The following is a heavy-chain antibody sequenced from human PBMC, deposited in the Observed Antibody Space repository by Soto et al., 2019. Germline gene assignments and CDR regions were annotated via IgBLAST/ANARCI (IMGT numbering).Heavy chain of an antibody. V-gene: IGHV4-30-4*01. CDR3: ARAPPLKYTYGLRGAFDI. CDR1: GGSISSGDYY. D-gene: IGHD5-18*01. J-gene: IGHJ3*02. CDR2: IYYSGGT. Sequence: SETLSLTCTVSGGSISSGDYYWSWIRQPPGKGLEWIGYIYYSGGTYYNPSLKSRVTISVDTSKNQFSLKLSSVTAADTAVYYCARAPPLKYTYGLRGAFDIWGQGTMVTVSS.